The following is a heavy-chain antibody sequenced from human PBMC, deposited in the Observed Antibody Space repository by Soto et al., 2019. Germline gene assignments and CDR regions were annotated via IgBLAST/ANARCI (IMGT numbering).Heavy chain of an antibody. CDR1: GGSISGYY. CDR3: SRGPTTEKVDS. CDR2: IYYSGST. V-gene: IGHV4-59*08. Sequence: PSETLSLTCTVSGGSISGYYWSWIRQPPGKGLEWIGYIYYSGSTSYNPSLNSRVTMSVDTSMNQFSLTLTSVTAADTAMYYCSRGPTTEKVDSWGQGILVTVSS. J-gene: IGHJ4*02.